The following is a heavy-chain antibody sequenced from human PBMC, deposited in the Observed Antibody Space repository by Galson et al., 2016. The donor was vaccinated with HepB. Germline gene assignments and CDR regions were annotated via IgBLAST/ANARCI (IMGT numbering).Heavy chain of an antibody. V-gene: IGHV4-34*01. Sequence: SETLSLTCAVYGGSFSGYYWNWIRQPPGKGLEWIGEINHSGSTNYNPFLKSRVTISVDTSKNQFSLKLTSVTAADTAVYYCARAPTYYYDRSGYYYPRAHFDYWGQGTLVTVSS. CDR3: ARAPTYYYDRSGYYYPRAHFDY. CDR1: GGSFSGYY. J-gene: IGHJ4*02. D-gene: IGHD3-22*01. CDR2: INHSGST.